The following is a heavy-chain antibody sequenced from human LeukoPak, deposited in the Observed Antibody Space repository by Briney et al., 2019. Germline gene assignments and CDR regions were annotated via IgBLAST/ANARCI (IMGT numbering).Heavy chain of an antibody. V-gene: IGHV4-34*01. J-gene: IGHJ1*01. CDR1: GRSFRGYY. Sequence: SETLSLTCAVYGRSFRGYYWHWIRQPPGKGLEWIGDINYSGDTTYKSSLKSRVSISADTSKNQFFLRLSSVTAADTALYYCARGGRDTSALFRTEEFFQEWGQGTLVTVSS. CDR2: INYSGDT. CDR3: ARGGRDTSALFRTEEFFQE. D-gene: IGHD1-1*01.